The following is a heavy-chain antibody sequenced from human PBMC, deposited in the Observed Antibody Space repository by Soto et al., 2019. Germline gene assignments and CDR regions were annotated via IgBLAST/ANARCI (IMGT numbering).Heavy chain of an antibody. CDR3: AEIPYSSGLYDWYCDL. D-gene: IGHD6-19*01. Sequence: EVQLLESGGGLVQPGGSLRLSCAASGFTFSSYAMSWVRQAPGKGLEWVSAISGSGGSTYYADSVKGRFTISRDNSNNTLYLQMNSRRAEATAVYYCAEIPYSSGLYDWYCDLWGRGTLVTVSS. V-gene: IGHV3-23*01. CDR2: ISGSGGST. J-gene: IGHJ2*01. CDR1: GFTFSSYA.